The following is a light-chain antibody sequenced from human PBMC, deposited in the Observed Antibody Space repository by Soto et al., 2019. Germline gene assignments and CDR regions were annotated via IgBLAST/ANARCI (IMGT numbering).Light chain of an antibody. CDR2: GAS. Sequence: EFVLTQSPGILSLSQGERATLSCRASQSLRSTYLAWYQQKPGQAPRLLISGASNRATGIPDRFSGSGSGTDFTLTISRLEPEDFAVYYCQQYGSSGTFGQGTKVDI. CDR3: QQYGSSGT. CDR1: QSLRSTY. J-gene: IGKJ1*01. V-gene: IGKV3-20*01.